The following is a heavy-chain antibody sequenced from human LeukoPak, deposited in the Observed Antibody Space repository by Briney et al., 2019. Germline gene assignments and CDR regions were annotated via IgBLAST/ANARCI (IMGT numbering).Heavy chain of an antibody. CDR3: ARTMVRGVMSMYYFDY. CDR2: IIPILGIA. CDR1: GGTFSSYT. D-gene: IGHD3-10*01. V-gene: IGHV1-69*02. Sequence: SVKVSCKASGGTFSSYTISWVRQAPGQGVEWMGRIIPILGIANYAQKFQGRVTITADKSTSTAYMELSSLRSEDTAVYYCARTMVRGVMSMYYFDYWGQGTLVTVSP. J-gene: IGHJ4*02.